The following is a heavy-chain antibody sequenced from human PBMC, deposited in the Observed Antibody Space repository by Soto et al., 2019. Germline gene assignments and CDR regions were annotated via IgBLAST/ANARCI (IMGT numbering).Heavy chain of an antibody. Sequence: GASVKVSCKASGYTFTNYYMHWVRQAPGQGLEWMGVINPSGGSTRYAQKFQGRVTMTRDTSTSTVSMELSSLRSEDTAVYYCARDQKDRYDHSSPDYYYFGVDVWGQGTTVTVSS. D-gene: IGHD6-13*01. CDR3: ARDQKDRYDHSSPDYYYFGVDV. V-gene: IGHV1-46*01. J-gene: IGHJ6*02. CDR2: INPSGGST. CDR1: GYTFTNYY.